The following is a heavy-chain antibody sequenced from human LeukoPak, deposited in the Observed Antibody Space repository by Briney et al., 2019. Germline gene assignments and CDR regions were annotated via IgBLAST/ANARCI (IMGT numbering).Heavy chain of an antibody. J-gene: IGHJ4*02. CDR2: IYYSGST. Sequence: PSETLSLTCTVSGGXISTSSYYWAWIRQPPGKGLEWIGNIYYSGSTYYKPSLKSRVTISIDTSKNQFSLKLSSVTAADTAVYYCASQPSDYWGQGTLVTVSS. CDR1: GGXISTSSYY. CDR3: ASQPSDY. V-gene: IGHV4-39*01.